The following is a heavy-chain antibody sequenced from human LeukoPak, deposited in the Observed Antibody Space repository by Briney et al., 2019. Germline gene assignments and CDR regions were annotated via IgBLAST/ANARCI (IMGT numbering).Heavy chain of an antibody. CDR1: GDSISSYF. CDR3: ASRPESEAYFDY. Sequence: SETLSLTCIVSGDSISSYFWSWIRQPAGKGLEWIGRIYGSGSTVYNPSLKSRVTISVDTSKNQFSLKLSSVTAADTAVYYCASRPESEAYFDYWGQGTLVTVSS. V-gene: IGHV4-4*07. J-gene: IGHJ4*02. CDR2: IYGSGST.